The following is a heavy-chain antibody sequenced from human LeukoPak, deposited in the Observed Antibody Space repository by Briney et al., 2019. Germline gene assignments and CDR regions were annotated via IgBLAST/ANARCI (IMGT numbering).Heavy chain of an antibody. J-gene: IGHJ5*01. CDR2: THYSGNT. Sequence: SETLSLTCSVSGGSISTYYWSWIRQPPGKGLEWIGYTHYSGNTNYNPSLKSRVTISVDTSKNQFSLKVSSVTAADTAVYYCAREGTAGTNLNWFDSWGQGTLVTVSS. D-gene: IGHD1-1*01. CDR3: AREGTAGTNLNWFDS. CDR1: GGSISTYY. V-gene: IGHV4-59*01.